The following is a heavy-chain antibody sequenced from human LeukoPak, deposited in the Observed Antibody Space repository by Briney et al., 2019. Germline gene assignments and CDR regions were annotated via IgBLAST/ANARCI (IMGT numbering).Heavy chain of an antibody. Sequence: SETLSLTCAVSGGSVSRSNWWNWVRQPPGKGLEWIGEIHHSGSTNYNPSLKSRVTMSVDKSKNQFSLKLSSVTAADAAVYYCARVITAAGQLLWFDPWGLGTLVTVSS. CDR1: GGSVSRSNW. CDR3: ARVITAAGQLLWFDP. V-gene: IGHV4-4*02. J-gene: IGHJ5*02. D-gene: IGHD6-13*01. CDR2: IHHSGST.